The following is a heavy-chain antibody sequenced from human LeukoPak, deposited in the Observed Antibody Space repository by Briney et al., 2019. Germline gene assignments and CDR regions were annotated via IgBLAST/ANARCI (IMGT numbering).Heavy chain of an antibody. Sequence: SDTLSLTCSVSGYSISTSNYWAWIRQPPGRGLEWIGHIYYSGGIYYNPSLKSRVTMSVDTSGNQFSLKLSSVTAVDTAVYYCARKTTAGPTKAAFDIWGQGTMVAVS. D-gene: IGHD2-21*02. V-gene: IGHV4-28*05. CDR1: GYSISTSNY. CDR3: ARKTTAGPTKAAFDI. CDR2: IYYSGGI. J-gene: IGHJ3*02.